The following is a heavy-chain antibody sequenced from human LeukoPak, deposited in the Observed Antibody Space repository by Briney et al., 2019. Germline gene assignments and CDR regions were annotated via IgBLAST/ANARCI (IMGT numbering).Heavy chain of an antibody. CDR2: ISVGSNYI. V-gene: IGHV3-21*01. CDR3: ARLRRNSDRSGYYYYYDY. J-gene: IGHJ4*02. CDR1: GYTFSSYS. D-gene: IGHD3-22*01. Sequence: PGGSLRLSCAASGYTFSSYSINWVRQAPGKELEWVSSISVGSNYIYYADSVRGRFSISRDDARNSLYLQMDSLRGDDTAVYYCARLRRNSDRSGYYYYYDYWGQGTLVTVSS.